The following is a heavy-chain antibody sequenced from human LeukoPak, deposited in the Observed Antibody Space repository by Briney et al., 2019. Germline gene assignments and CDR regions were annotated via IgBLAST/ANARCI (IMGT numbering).Heavy chain of an antibody. CDR3: AKGLNYYDSSGYFGNFDY. CDR1: GFTFSSYW. D-gene: IGHD3-22*01. V-gene: IGHV3-7*03. CDR2: IKQDGSEK. J-gene: IGHJ4*02. Sequence: PGGSLRLSCAASGFTFSSYWMSWVRQAPGKGLEWVANIKQDGSEKYYVDSVKGRFTISRDNAKNSLYLQMNSLRAEDTALYYCAKGLNYYDSSGYFGNFDYWGQGTLVTVSS.